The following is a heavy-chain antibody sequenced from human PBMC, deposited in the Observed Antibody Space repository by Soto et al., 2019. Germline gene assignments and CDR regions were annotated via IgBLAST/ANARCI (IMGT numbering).Heavy chain of an antibody. J-gene: IGHJ6*02. CDR2: INPNSGGT. V-gene: IGHV1-2*04. CDR3: ARDGYYYGSGSYLLGPYYYYGMDV. CDR1: GYTFTGYY. Sequence: EASVKVSCKASGYTFTGYYMHWVRQAPGQGLEWMGWINPNSGGTNYAQKFQGWVTMTRDTSISTAYMELSRLRSDDTAVYYCARDGYYYGSGSYLLGPYYYYGMDVWGQGTTVTVSS. D-gene: IGHD3-10*01.